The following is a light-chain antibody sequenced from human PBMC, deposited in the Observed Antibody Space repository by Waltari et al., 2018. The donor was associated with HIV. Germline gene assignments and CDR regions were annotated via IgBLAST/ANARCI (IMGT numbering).Light chain of an antibody. V-gene: IGKV1-12*01. CDR3: QQANNFPHS. CDR2: EAA. Sequence: TQQTQSPSSASASVGDSVTITCRASKSIGTSVAWYQQKPERAPKLLIFEAARLQTGVPSRFSGSGSGTDFTLTITSLQPEDLATYYCQQANNFPHSFGQGT. J-gene: IGKJ2*03. CDR1: KSIGTS.